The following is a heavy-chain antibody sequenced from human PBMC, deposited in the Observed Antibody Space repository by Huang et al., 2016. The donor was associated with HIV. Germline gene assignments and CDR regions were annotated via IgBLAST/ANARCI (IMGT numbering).Heavy chain of an antibody. D-gene: IGHD1-1*01. J-gene: IGHJ3*02. CDR3: ARERMMSWLDDHDAFDI. V-gene: IGHV4-34*01. CDR2: SNHSGSN. CDR1: GGSFSGYY. Sequence: QVQLQQWGAGLLKPSETLSLTCAVYGGSFSGYYWSWIRQSPGKGLEWIGESNHSGSNNYNPALKSRITISVDTSKNQFSLKLSSVTAADTAVYYCARERMMSWLDDHDAFDIWGQGTMVTVSS.